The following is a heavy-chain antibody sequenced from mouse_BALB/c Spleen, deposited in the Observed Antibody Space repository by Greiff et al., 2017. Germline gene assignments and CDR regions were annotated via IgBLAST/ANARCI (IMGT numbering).Heavy chain of an antibody. J-gene: IGHJ4*01. Sequence: EVQLQQSGPGLVKPSQSLSLTCTVTGYSITSDYAWNWIRQFPGNKLEWMGYISYSGSTSYNPSLKSRISITRDTSKNQFFLQLNSVTTEDTATYYWAGYLNYYAMDYWGQGTSVTVSS. D-gene: IGHD5-1*01. CDR1: GYSITSDYA. V-gene: IGHV3-2*02. CDR2: ISYSGST. CDR3: AGYLNYYAMDY.